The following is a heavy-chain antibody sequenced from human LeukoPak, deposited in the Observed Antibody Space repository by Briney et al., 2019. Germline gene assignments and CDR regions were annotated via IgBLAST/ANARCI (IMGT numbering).Heavy chain of an antibody. CDR2: ISSSGSTI. V-gene: IGHV3-48*03. Sequence: PGGSLRLSCAASGFTFTSYEINWVRQAPGKGLEWVSYISSSGSTIYYADSVKGRFTISRDNSKNTLYLQMNSLRAEDTAVYYCAKDRGMRWFGDPSDVYFDYWGQGTLVTVSS. J-gene: IGHJ4*02. CDR1: GFTFTSYE. D-gene: IGHD3-10*01. CDR3: AKDRGMRWFGDPSDVYFDY.